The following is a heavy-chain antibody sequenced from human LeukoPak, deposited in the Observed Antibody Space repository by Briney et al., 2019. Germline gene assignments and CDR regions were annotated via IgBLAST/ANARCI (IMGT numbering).Heavy chain of an antibody. Sequence: SETLSLTCTVSGDSIIGYYWSWIRQPPGKRLEWIGYIYYSGSTNYNPSLKSRVTISVDTSKNQFSLKLSSVTAADTAVYYCARHTPNYYYGMDVWGQGTTVTVSS. CDR1: GDSIIGYY. CDR2: IYYSGST. J-gene: IGHJ6*02. CDR3: ARHTPNYYYGMDV. V-gene: IGHV4-59*08.